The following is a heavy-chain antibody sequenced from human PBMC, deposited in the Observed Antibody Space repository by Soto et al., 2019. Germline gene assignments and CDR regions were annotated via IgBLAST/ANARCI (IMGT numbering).Heavy chain of an antibody. J-gene: IGHJ1*01. D-gene: IGHD6-6*01. CDR1: GDSITSSRYY. CDR2: ITYSETT. Sequence: PSETLSLTCTVSGDSITSSRYYWGWIRQPPGKGLEWIGSITYSETTYYNASLQSRVTISVDTSKNQFSLKLSSVTAADTAVYYCARGERRGLQARPSEYFQFGGQGTRVTVSS. V-gene: IGHV4-39*07. CDR3: ARGERRGLQARPSEYFQF.